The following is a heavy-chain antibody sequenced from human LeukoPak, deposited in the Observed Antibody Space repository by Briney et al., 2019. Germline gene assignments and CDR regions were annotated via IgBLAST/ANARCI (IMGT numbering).Heavy chain of an antibody. V-gene: IGHV1-46*01. CDR1: GYTFTSNY. CDR2: TNPSGGST. J-gene: IGHJ4*01. Sequence: ASGKVSFKASGYTFTSNYMHLVRQGPGPGLGWMGITNPSGGSTTYAQKFQGRVTMTTDMSTSTVYMGLSSLRSEDTAVYYCAREGDDGAIRGATIDYWGQGTLVTVSS. D-gene: IGHD3-10*01. CDR3: AREGDDGAIRGATIDY.